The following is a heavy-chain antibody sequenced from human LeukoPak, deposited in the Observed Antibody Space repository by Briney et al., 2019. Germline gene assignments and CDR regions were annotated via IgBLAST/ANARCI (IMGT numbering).Heavy chain of an antibody. J-gene: IGHJ6*03. Sequence: SETLSLTCTVSGGSISSYYWSWIRQPPGKGLEWIGYIYYSGSTNYNPSLKSRVTISVDTSKNQFSLKLSSVTAADTAVYYCAGGLGYCSGGSCYYYYYMDVWGKGTTVTVSS. D-gene: IGHD2-15*01. CDR3: AGGLGYCSGGSCYYYYYMDV. CDR1: GGSISSYY. CDR2: IYYSGST. V-gene: IGHV4-59*01.